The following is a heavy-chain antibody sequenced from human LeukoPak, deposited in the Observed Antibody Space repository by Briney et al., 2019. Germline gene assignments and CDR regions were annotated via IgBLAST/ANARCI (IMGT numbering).Heavy chain of an antibody. CDR3: ARDEDDYAEAEFFLH. V-gene: IGHV3-23*01. Sequence: GGSLLLSSAASDFTFSSHAMSGVRPAPGKGLEGVSAISAGGGSIYWADSVKGRFTISRDNYKSTLYLLMNSLRDEDTAVYYCARDEDDYAEAEFFLHWGQGTLVTVSS. CDR2: ISAGGGSI. D-gene: IGHD5-12*01. CDR1: DFTFSSHA. J-gene: IGHJ1*01.